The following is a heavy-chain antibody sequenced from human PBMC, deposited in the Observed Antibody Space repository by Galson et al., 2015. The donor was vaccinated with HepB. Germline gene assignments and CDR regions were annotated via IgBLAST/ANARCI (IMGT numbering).Heavy chain of an antibody. J-gene: IGHJ6*02. D-gene: IGHD2-15*01. CDR3: ARDARSLLFGLDV. CDR2: IGRSSSYI. V-gene: IGHV3-21*01. Sequence: SLRLSCAASGFIFSGHGMNWVRQAPGKGLEWVSSIGRSSSYIYYADSVKGRFTVSRDNARNSLYLQMDSLRVEDSAVYYCARDARSLLFGLDVWGHGTTVTVSS. CDR1: GFIFSGHG.